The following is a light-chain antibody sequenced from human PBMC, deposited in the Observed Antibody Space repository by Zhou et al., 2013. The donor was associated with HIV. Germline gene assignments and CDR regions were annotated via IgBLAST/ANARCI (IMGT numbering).Light chain of an antibody. CDR3: QQHDSLPLT. J-gene: IGKJ3*01. CDR1: ESIGTY. V-gene: IGKV1-33*01. Sequence: IRLTQSPASFSASTGDRVTITCRASESIGTYVAWYQQKPGKAPKLLIYEGSTLETGVPSRFSGSGSGTDFTFTISSLQPEDIAVYYCQQHDSLPLTFGPGTKVEIK. CDR2: EGS.